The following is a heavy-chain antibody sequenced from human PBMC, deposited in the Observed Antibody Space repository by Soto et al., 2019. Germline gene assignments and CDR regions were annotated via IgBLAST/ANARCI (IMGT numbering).Heavy chain of an antibody. CDR1: GGSISSSSYY. J-gene: IGHJ6*02. Sequence: SGTLSLTCTVSGGSISSSSYYWGWIRQPPGKGLEWIGSIYHSGSTYYNPSLKSRVTISVDTSKNQFSLKLSSVTAADTAVYYCARLKGDFWSGKYGMDVWGQGTTVT. CDR3: ARLKGDFWSGKYGMDV. V-gene: IGHV4-39*01. CDR2: IYHSGST. D-gene: IGHD3-3*01.